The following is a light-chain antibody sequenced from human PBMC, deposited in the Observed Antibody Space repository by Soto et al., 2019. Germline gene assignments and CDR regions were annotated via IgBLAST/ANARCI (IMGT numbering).Light chain of an antibody. J-gene: IGKJ2*01. CDR3: QRFCGWLT. V-gene: IGKV3D-15*01. CDR1: HSISTS. Sequence: EIVITQSPATLSVSPGERTTLSCRASHSISTSLAWYHQKPGQAPSLLMYGASTRATNIPPRFSASGSGTDFTVRMGGLECEDFLLNARQRFCGWLTFG. CDR2: GAS.